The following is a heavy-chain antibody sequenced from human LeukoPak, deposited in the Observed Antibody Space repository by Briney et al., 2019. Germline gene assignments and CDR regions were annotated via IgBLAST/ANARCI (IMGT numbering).Heavy chain of an antibody. CDR1: GGTFSIYA. CDR2: VIPIFGTA. J-gene: IGHJ4*02. CDR3: ARDRVDTAMGPGLGFDY. D-gene: IGHD5-18*01. V-gene: IGHV1-69*01. Sequence: SVTVSFKASGGTFSIYAISWVRQAPGQGLEWMGGVIPIFGTANYAQKFQGRLTITADESTSTAYMELSSLRSEDTAVYYCARDRVDTAMGPGLGFDYWGQGTLVTVSS.